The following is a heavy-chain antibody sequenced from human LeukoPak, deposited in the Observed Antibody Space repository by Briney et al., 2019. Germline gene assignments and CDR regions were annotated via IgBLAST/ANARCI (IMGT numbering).Heavy chain of an antibody. D-gene: IGHD2-2*01. Sequence: PSETLSLTCTVSGGSINSGGYYWSWIRQHPGKGLEWFGYIYYSGTTYYNPSLKSRVTISVDTSQNQFSLKLSSVTAADTAVYYCARALVIPDALGEGTTWFDPWGQGTLVTVSS. J-gene: IGHJ5*02. CDR2: IYYSGTT. CDR1: GGSINSGGYY. CDR3: ARALVIPDALGEGTTWFDP. V-gene: IGHV4-31*03.